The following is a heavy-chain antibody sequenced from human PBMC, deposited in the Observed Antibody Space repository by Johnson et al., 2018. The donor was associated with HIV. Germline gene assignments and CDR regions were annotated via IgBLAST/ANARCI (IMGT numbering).Heavy chain of an antibody. J-gene: IGHJ3*02. V-gene: IGHV3-13*01. Sequence: VQLVESGGGLVQPGGSLRLSCAASGFTFSSYDMHWVRQATGKGLEWVSAIGTAGATYYPGSVKGRFTISRENAKNSLYLQMNSLRAGDTAVYYCATDHAEGCGPRTSARPCNAFDIWGQGTMVTVSS. CDR3: ATDHAEGCGPRTSARPCNAFDI. D-gene: IGHD1-1*01. CDR1: GFTFSSYD. CDR2: IGTAGAT.